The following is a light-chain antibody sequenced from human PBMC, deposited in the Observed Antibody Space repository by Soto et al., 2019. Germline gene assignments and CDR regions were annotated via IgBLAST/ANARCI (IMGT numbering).Light chain of an antibody. CDR2: HVS. CDR1: QTINNW. Sequence: DIQMTHSPSTLSSSVVYRVTIACRASQTINNWLAWYQQKPGKAPKLLIYHVSTLESGVPSRFSGSGSGTEFTLTISSLQPDDFATYYCQQYNTFSTFGQGTKVDIK. V-gene: IGKV1-5*01. J-gene: IGKJ1*01. CDR3: QQYNTFST.